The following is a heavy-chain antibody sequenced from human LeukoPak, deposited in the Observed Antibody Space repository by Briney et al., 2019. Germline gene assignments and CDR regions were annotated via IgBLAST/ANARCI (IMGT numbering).Heavy chain of an antibody. Sequence: GGSLRLSCAASGFTVSSNYMSWVRQAPGKGLEWVAVIYSGGSTYYADSVKGRFTISRDNSKNTLYLQMNSLRAEDTAVYYCASGSGSYRTPYYYMDVWGTGTTVTVSS. CDR3: ASGSGSYRTPYYYMDV. D-gene: IGHD3-10*01. J-gene: IGHJ6*03. CDR2: IYSGGST. V-gene: IGHV3-53*01. CDR1: GFTVSSNY.